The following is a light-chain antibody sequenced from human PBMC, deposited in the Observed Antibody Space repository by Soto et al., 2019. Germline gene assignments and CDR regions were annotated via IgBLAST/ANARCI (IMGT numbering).Light chain of an antibody. CDR2: GAS. Sequence: EMGLTHSQGTLSFSPGERATFSSGAGRGFGRSSLAWYQQKPGQAPRLLIYGASSRATGIPDRFSGSGSGTDFTLTISSLEPEDFAVYYCQHYGSALFTFGPGTKVDVK. CDR1: RGFGRSS. J-gene: IGKJ3*01. CDR3: QHYGSALFT. V-gene: IGKV3-20*01.